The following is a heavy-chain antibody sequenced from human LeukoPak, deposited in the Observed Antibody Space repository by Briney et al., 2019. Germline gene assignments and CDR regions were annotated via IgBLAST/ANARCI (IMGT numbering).Heavy chain of an antibody. D-gene: IGHD6-13*01. V-gene: IGHV3-48*03. CDR1: GFTFSSYE. CDR3: ARSAAARPFGY. J-gene: IGHJ4*02. Sequence: GGSLRLSCAASGFTFSSYEMNWVRRAPGKGLEWVSYISSSGSTIYYADSVKGRFTISRDNAKNSLYLQMNSLRAEDTAVYYCARSAAARPFGYWGQGTLVTVSS. CDR2: ISSSGSTI.